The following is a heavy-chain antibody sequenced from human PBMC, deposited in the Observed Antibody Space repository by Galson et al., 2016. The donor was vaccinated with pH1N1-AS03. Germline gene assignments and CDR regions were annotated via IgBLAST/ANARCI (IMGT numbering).Heavy chain of an antibody. J-gene: IGHJ6*02. CDR2: INPSDGNT. Sequence: SVKVSCKASGYTFTSYYIHWVRQAPGQGREWMGIINPSDGNTNYAQRFQGRVTMTRDTSTSTVYMELSSLRSDDTAVYYCARVSAVLTGYYYAMDVWSQGTTVTVSS. CDR1: GYTFTSYY. CDR3: ARVSAVLTGYYYAMDV. D-gene: IGHD4/OR15-4a*01. V-gene: IGHV1-46*01.